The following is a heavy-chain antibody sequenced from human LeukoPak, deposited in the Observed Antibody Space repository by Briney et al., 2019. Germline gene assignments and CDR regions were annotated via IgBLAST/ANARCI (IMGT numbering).Heavy chain of an antibody. CDR3: ASSSWYGDY. V-gene: IGHV3-23*01. CDR1: GFTFSSYW. Sequence: PGGSLRLSCAASGFTFSSYWMHWVRQTPGKGLEWVSGISGSGGSTYYADSVKGRFTISRDNSKNTLYLQMNSLRAEDTAVYYCASSSWYGDYWGQGTLVTVSS. CDR2: ISGSGGST. D-gene: IGHD6-13*01. J-gene: IGHJ4*02.